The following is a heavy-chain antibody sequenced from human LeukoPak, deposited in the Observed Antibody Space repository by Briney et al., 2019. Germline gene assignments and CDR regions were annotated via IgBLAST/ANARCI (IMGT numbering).Heavy chain of an antibody. J-gene: IGHJ6*03. Sequence: ASVKVSCKAPGYTFTSYDINWVRQATGQGLEWMGWMNPNSGNTGYAQKFQGRVTMTRNTSISTAYMELSSLRSDDTAVYYCARVSRDFWSGYYYDYYYYMDVWGKGTTVTVSS. V-gene: IGHV1-8*01. CDR2: MNPNSGNT. D-gene: IGHD3-3*01. CDR3: ARVSRDFWSGYYYDYYYYMDV. CDR1: GYTFTSYD.